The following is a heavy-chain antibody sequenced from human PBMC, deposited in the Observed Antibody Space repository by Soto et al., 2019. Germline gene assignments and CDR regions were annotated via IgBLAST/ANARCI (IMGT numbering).Heavy chain of an antibody. CDR2: ITYSGNT. CDR1: GGSVSSVGYY. V-gene: IGHV4-31*03. J-gene: IGHJ4*02. Sequence: PSETLSLTCTVSGGSVSSVGYYWSWIRQHPGKGLEWIGYITYSGNTYYNPSLESRVTMSADTSKNQSSLKLSSVTAADTAVYFCVRGGSCTNGVCSVFDYWGQGTLVTVSS. CDR3: VRGGSCTNGVCSVFDY. D-gene: IGHD2-8*01.